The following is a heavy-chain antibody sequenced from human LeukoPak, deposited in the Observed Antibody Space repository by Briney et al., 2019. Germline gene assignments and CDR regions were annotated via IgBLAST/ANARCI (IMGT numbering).Heavy chain of an antibody. V-gene: IGHV3-33*06. CDR2: IWYDGSNK. Sequence: GRSLRLSCAPSGFTFSSYGMHWVRQAPGKGLEWVAVIWYDGSNKYYADSVKGRFTISRDNSKNTLYLQMNSLRAEDTAVYYCAKAPSGTPYYFDYWGQGTLVTVSS. CDR3: AKAPSGTPYYFDY. D-gene: IGHD3-10*01. J-gene: IGHJ4*02. CDR1: GFTFSSYG.